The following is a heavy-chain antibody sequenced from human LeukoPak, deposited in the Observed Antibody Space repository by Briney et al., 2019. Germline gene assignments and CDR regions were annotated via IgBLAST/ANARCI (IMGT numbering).Heavy chain of an antibody. CDR1: GFTFNNYE. V-gene: IGHV3-48*03. D-gene: IGHD3-10*01. CDR2: ISSSGSTV. CDR3: ARHNYYSA. J-gene: IGHJ4*02. Sequence: RGSLRLSCAASGFTFNNYEMNWVRQAPGKGLEWASYISSSGSTVYYADSVKGRFTISRDNAKTSLYLQMNSLRAEDTAVYYCARHNYYSAWGQGTLVTVSS.